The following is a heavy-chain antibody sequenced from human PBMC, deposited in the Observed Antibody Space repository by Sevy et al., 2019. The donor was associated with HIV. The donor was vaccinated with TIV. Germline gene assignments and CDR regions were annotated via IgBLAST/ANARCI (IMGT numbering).Heavy chain of an antibody. J-gene: IGHJ5*02. CDR3: ARAPPVRSGDDSLNWFDP. CDR2: IYYTGST. D-gene: IGHD5-12*01. CDR1: GGSISTYY. V-gene: IGHV4-59*01. Sequence: SETLSLTCTVSGGSISTYYWSWIRQPPGKGLEHIGYIYYTGSTNYNPSLKSRVTISVDTSKNQFSLKLRSVTAVVTAVYYCARAPPVRSGDDSLNWFDPWGQGTLVTVSS.